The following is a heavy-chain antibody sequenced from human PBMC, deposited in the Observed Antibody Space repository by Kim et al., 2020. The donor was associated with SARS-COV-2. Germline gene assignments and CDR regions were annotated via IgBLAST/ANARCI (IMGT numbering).Heavy chain of an antibody. CDR1: GFTFSSYA. J-gene: IGHJ4*02. D-gene: IGHD2-8*01. CDR3: ARFGSTNGVLVGVPAYYFDY. Sequence: GGSLRLSCAASGFTFSSYAMSWVRQAPGKGLEWVSAISGSGGSTYYADSVKGRFTISRDNSKNTLYLQMNSLRAEDTAVYYCARFGSTNGVLVGVPAYYFDYWGQGTLVTVSS. CDR2: ISGSGGST. V-gene: IGHV3-23*01.